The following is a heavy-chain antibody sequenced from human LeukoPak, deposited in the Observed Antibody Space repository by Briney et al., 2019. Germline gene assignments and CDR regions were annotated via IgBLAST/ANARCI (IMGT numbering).Heavy chain of an antibody. Sequence: ASVKVSCKASGYTFTSYYMHWVRQAPGQGLEWMGIINPSGGSTSYAQKFQGRVTMTRDTSTSTVYMELSSLRSEDTAVYYCAKDSSRPIFGVVPPALNWFDPWGQGTLVTVSS. D-gene: IGHD3-3*01. V-gene: IGHV1-46*01. J-gene: IGHJ5*02. CDR2: INPSGGST. CDR1: GYTFTSYY. CDR3: AKDSSRPIFGVVPPALNWFDP.